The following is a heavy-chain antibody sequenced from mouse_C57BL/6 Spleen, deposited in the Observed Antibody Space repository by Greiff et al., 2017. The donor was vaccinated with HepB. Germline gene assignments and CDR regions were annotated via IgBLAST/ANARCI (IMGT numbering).Heavy chain of an antibody. CDR3: ARRVDDGYLGAMDY. CDR2: IYWDDDK. CDR1: GFSLSTSGMG. V-gene: IGHV8-12*01. J-gene: IGHJ4*01. D-gene: IGHD2-3*01. Sequence: QVTLKECGPGILQSSQTLSLTCSFSGFSLSTSGMGVSWIRQPSGKGLEWLAHIYWDDDKRYNPSLKSRLTISKDTSRNQVFLKITSVDTADTATYYCARRVDDGYLGAMDYWGQGTSVTVSS.